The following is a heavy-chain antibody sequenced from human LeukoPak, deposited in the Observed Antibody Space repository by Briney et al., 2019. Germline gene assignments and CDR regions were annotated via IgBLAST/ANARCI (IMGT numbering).Heavy chain of an antibody. CDR2: IRSRHYGGAI. D-gene: IGHD6-19*01. CDR3: SRGSGWLSVY. J-gene: IGHJ4*02. V-gene: IGHV3-49*03. Sequence: PGGSLRLSCTASGFTFGDYAMSWFRQAPGKGLEWVGFIRSRHYGGAIEYAASVKGRFTISRDDSTSIAYLQMNSLTTEDTAVYYCSRGSGWLSVYWGQGTLVTVSS. CDR1: GFTFGDYA.